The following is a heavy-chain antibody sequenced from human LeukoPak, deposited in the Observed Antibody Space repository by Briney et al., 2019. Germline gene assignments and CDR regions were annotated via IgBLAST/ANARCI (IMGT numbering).Heavy chain of an antibody. J-gene: IGHJ4*02. D-gene: IGHD4-17*01. CDR3: AKPSTVYGDFDY. CDR1: GFTFSSYG. V-gene: IGHV3-30*18. CDR2: ISYDGSNK. Sequence: GGSLRLSCAASGFTFSSYGMHWVRQAPGKGLEWVAVISYDGSNKYYADSVKGRFTISRDNSKNTLYLQMNSLRAEDTAVYYCAKPSTVYGDFDYWGQGTLVTVSP.